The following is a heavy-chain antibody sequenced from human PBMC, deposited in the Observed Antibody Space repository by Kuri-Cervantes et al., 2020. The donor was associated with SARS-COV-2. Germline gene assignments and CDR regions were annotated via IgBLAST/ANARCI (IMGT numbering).Heavy chain of an antibody. CDR2: INPDGSYT. CDR3: VRRVAGSSTWYGDC. V-gene: IGHV3-74*01. J-gene: IGHJ4*02. D-gene: IGHD6-13*01. Sequence: GESLKISCAASGFTFSGHWIHWVRQAPGKGLVWVSRINPDGSYTNNADSVKGRFTISRDNAGNSLYLQMDGLRAGDTAVYYCVRRVAGSSTWYGDCWGQGILVTVSS. CDR1: GFTFSGHW.